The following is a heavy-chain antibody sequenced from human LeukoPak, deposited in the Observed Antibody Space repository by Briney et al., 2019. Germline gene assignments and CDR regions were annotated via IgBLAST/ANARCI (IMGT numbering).Heavy chain of an antibody. CDR2: IYYSGST. J-gene: IGHJ4*02. Sequence: SETLSLTCTVSGGSISSVDYYWSWIRQPPGKGLEWIGYIYYSGSTYYNPSLKSRVTISVDTSKNQFSLKLSSVTAADTAVYYCARIIAAGNYFDYWGQGTLVTVSS. V-gene: IGHV4-30-4*01. D-gene: IGHD6-13*01. CDR1: GGSISSVDYY. CDR3: ARIIAAGNYFDY.